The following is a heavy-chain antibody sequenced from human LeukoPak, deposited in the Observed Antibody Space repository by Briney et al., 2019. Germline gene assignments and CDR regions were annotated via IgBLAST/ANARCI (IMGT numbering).Heavy chain of an antibody. D-gene: IGHD3-16*01. CDR2: INPNSGGT. Sequence: ASVKVSCKASGYTFTGYYMHWVRQAPGQGLEWMGWINPNSGGTNYAQKFQGRVTMTEDTSTDTAYMELSSLRSEDTAVYYCASTDLRGGEGGKSGGRYYFDYWGQGTLVTVSS. CDR1: GYTFTGYY. J-gene: IGHJ4*02. CDR3: ASTDLRGGEGGKSGGRYYFDY. V-gene: IGHV1-2*02.